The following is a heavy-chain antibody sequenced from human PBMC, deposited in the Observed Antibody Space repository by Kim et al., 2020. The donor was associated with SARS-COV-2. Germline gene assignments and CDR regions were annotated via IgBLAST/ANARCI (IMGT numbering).Heavy chain of an antibody. V-gene: IGHV4-31*01. D-gene: IGHD4-17*01. J-gene: IGHJ2*01. CDR3: ARVYGDYVWYFDL. Sequence: YIPSLRKLVTISVATSQNQFSLKLSSVTAADTAVYYCARVYGDYVWYFDLWGRGTLVTVSS.